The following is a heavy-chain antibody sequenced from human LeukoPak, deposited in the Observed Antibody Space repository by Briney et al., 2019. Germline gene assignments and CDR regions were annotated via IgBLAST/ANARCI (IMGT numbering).Heavy chain of an antibody. CDR3: AGDQLALNALNI. J-gene: IGHJ3*02. CDR2: ISYIGST. D-gene: IGHD1-1*01. Sequence: SETLSLTCTVSGGSISGHYWHWIRQPPGKGLEWLGYISYIGSTNYSPSLKSRVTISVDTSKNEFSLRLSSVTAADTAVYFCAGDQLALNALNIWGQGTMVTVSS. V-gene: IGHV4-59*11. CDR1: GGSISGHY.